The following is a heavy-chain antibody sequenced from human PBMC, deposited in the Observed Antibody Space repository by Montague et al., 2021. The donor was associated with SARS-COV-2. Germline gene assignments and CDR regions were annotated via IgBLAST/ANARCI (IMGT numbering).Heavy chain of an antibody. Sequence: SETLSLTCAVYSGSLSGYYWSWIRQAPGKGLEWIGEINYSGDTYYNPSLTSRITISMDTSESQFSLKMTSVTAADTAVYYCARVESYWWFFGYWGQGTLVTVSS. CDR2: INYSGDT. V-gene: IGHV4-34*01. J-gene: IGHJ4*02. CDR3: ARVESYWWFFGY. CDR1: SGSLSGYY. D-gene: IGHD2-8*02.